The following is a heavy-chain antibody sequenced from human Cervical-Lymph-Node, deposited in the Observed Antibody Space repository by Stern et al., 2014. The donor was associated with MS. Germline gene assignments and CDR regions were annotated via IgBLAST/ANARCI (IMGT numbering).Heavy chain of an antibody. V-gene: IGHV4-31*03. CDR1: GDSFSSGGYY. CDR2: INYSGRT. J-gene: IGHJ2*01. D-gene: IGHD3-16*01. CDR3: ARATLGGLDWYFDL. Sequence: VQLVESGPGLVKPSQTLSLTCTVSGDSFSSGGYYWSWLRPHPGKGLVWIGYINYSGRTYYKPSLKSRVTISVDTSKNTFSLKLTSVTAADTAVYYCARATLGGLDWYFDLWGRGTLVTASS.